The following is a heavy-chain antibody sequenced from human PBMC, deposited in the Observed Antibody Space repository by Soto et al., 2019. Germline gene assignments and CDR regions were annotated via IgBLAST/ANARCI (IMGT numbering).Heavy chain of an antibody. V-gene: IGHV1-18*01. J-gene: IGHJ4*02. CDR2: ISAYNGST. CDR3: ARVDIVLMVYADFDY. CDR1: AYTFTSYG. Sequence: ASVKVSCKASAYTFTSYGISWVRQAPGQGLEWMGWISAYNGSTNYAQKLQGRVTMTTDTSTSTAYMELRSLRSDDTAVYYCARVDIVLMVYADFDYWGQGTLVTVSS. D-gene: IGHD2-8*01.